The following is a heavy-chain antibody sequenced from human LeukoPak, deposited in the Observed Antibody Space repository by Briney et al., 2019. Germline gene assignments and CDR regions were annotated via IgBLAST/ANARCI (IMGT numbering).Heavy chain of an antibody. CDR3: ARVGYSSVDYYGMDV. V-gene: IGHV3-21*01. Sequence: GGSLRLSCAASGFTFSSYSMNWVRQAPGKGLECVSSISSSSSYIYYADSVKGRFTISRENAKNSLYLQMNSLRAEDTAVYYCARVGYSSVDYYGMDVWGQGTTVTVSS. J-gene: IGHJ6*02. CDR2: ISSSSSYI. D-gene: IGHD6-19*01. CDR1: GFTFSSYS.